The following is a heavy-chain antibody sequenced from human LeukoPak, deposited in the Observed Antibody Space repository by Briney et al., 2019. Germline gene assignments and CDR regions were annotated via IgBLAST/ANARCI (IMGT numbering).Heavy chain of an antibody. Sequence: PSETLSFTCAAYGGSFSGYYWSWIRQPPGKGLGWSGEFNHSGSTNYNPSLKSRVTISVDTSKNQYSLKLSAVTAADTAVYYCARHGYSSGWYGDWFDPWGQGTLVTVSS. V-gene: IGHV4-34*01. CDR2: FNHSGST. CDR3: ARHGYSSGWYGDWFDP. J-gene: IGHJ5*02. CDR1: GGSFSGYY. D-gene: IGHD6-19*01.